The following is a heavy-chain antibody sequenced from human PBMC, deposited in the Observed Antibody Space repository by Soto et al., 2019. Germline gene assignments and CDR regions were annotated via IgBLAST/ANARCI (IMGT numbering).Heavy chain of an antibody. CDR2: IDHSGSS. CDR1: GGSFSVYY. J-gene: IGHJ6*02. Sequence: SETLSLTCAISGGSFSVYYWTWIRQSRGKGLEWIGEIDHSGSSNSNPSLKSRVTISVDTSKNQFSLEMTSMTAADTALYYCARGTYMGPRPDDYYGMDVWGQGTTVTVSS. D-gene: IGHD6-6*01. V-gene: IGHV4-34*01. CDR3: ARGTYMGPRPDDYYGMDV.